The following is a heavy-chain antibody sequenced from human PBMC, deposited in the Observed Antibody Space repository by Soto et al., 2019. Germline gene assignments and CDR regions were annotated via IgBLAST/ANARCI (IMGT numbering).Heavy chain of an antibody. D-gene: IGHD3-3*01. CDR1: GFTVSSNY. Sequence: GGSLRLSCAASGFTVSSNYMSWVRQAPGKGLEWVSVIYSGGSTYYADSVKGRFTISRDNSKNTLYLQMNSLRAEDTAVYYCAKSTIFGVAPPGYYYYGMDVWGQGTTVTVSS. CDR3: AKSTIFGVAPPGYYYYGMDV. V-gene: IGHV3-66*01. J-gene: IGHJ6*02. CDR2: IYSGGST.